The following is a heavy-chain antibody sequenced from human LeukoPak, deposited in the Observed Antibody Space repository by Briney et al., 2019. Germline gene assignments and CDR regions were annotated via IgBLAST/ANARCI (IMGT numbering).Heavy chain of an antibody. D-gene: IGHD6-13*01. Sequence: SETLSLTCAVYGGSFSGYYWSWIRQSPGKGLEWIGEINHSGSTNYNPSLKSRVTISVDTSKNQFSLKLRSVTAADTAVYYCARGVSQQLANYYYYYMDVWGKGTTVTISS. J-gene: IGHJ6*03. V-gene: IGHV4-34*01. CDR1: GGSFSGYY. CDR3: ARGVSQQLANYYYYYMDV. CDR2: INHSGST.